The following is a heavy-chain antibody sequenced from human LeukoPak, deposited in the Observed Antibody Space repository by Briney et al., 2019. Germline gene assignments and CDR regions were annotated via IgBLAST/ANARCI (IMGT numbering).Heavy chain of an antibody. V-gene: IGHV1-24*01. J-gene: IGHJ6*03. D-gene: IGHD1-26*01. CDR1: GYTLTELS. CDR2: FDPEDGET. CDR3: AKNRGAGSHYYYHMNV. Sequence: GASVKVSCKVSGYTLTELSMHWVRQAPGKGLEWMGGFDPEDGETIYAQKFQGRVTMTEDTSTDTAYMELSSLRSEDTAVYYCAKNRGAGSHYYYHMNVWGKGTTVTVSS.